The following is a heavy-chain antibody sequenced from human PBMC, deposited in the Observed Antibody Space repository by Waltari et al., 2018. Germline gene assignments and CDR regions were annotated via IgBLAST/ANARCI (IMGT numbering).Heavy chain of an antibody. J-gene: IGHJ4*02. V-gene: IGHV4-39*01. Sequence: QLQLQESGPRLVRPSETLSLTCTVFGDSLISSSTLYWCWIRQPPGKGPEWLGTLYYRWSTYYNPSLGSRVSMSIDTSKNQFSLTLNSVTAADTAVYYCARFRPADYYPHVRFDSWGKGSLVTVSS. CDR3: ARFRPADYYPHVRFDS. D-gene: IGHD3-9*01. CDR2: LYYRWST. CDR1: GDSLISSSTLY.